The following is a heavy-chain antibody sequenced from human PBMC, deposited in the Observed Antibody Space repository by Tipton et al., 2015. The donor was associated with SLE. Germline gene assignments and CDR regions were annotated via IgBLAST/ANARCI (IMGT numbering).Heavy chain of an antibody. J-gene: IGHJ4*02. V-gene: IGHV4-61*01. Sequence: TLSLTCTVSGGSISSSSYYWGWIRQPPGKGLEWIGYIYYSGSTNYNPSLKSRVTISVDTSKNQFSLKLSSVTAADTAVYYCARDPLVNYFDYWGQGTLVTVSS. CDR3: ARDPLVNYFDY. CDR2: IYYSGST. D-gene: IGHD2-21*01. CDR1: GGSISSSSYY.